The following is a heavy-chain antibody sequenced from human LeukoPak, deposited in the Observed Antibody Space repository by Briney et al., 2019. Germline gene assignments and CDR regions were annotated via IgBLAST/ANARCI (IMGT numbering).Heavy chain of an antibody. D-gene: IGHD3-22*01. V-gene: IGHV4-34*01. CDR1: GGSFSGYY. J-gene: IGHJ6*03. CDR3: ARIHYDSSGYYYYYYYMDV. CDR2: INHSGST. Sequence: SETLSLTCAVYGGSFSGYYWSWIRQPPGKGLEWIGEINHSGSTNYNPSLKSRVTISVDTSKNQFSLRLSSVTAADTAVYYCARIHYDSSGYYYYYYYMDVWGKGTTVTGSS.